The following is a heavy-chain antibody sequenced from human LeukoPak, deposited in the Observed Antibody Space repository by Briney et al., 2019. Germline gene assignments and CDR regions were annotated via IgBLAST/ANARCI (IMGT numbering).Heavy chain of an antibody. CDR1: GGSISSSSYY. V-gene: IGHV4-39*01. CDR3: ARHLWTIIQSGSYQTGYYFDY. J-gene: IGHJ4*02. CDR2: IYYSGST. D-gene: IGHD1-26*01. Sequence: SETLSLTCTVSGGSISSSSYYWGWIRQPPGKGLEWIGSIYYSGSTYYNPPLKSRVTISVDTSKNQFSLKLSSVTAADTAVYYCARHLWTIIQSGSYQTGYYFDYWGQGTLVTVSS.